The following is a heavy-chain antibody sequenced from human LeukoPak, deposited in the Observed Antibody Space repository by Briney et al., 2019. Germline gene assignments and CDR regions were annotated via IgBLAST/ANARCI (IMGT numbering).Heavy chain of an antibody. V-gene: IGHV4-30-4*08. J-gene: IGHJ4*02. CDR2: IYYSGST. Sequence: SQTLSLTCTVSGGSISSGDYYWSWIRQPPGKGLEWIGYIYYSGSTYYNPSLKSRVTISVDTSENQFSLKLSSVTAADTAVYYCAGLGRGSYCFDYWGQGTLVTVSS. D-gene: IGHD1-26*01. CDR1: GGSISSGDYY. CDR3: AGLGRGSYCFDY.